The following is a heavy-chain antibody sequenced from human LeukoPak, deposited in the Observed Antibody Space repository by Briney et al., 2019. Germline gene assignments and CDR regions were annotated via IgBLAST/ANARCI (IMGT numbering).Heavy chain of an antibody. V-gene: IGHV1-2*02. CDR3: ARSVAGTSGGDY. Sequence: GASVKVSCKASGHTFTGYYMHWVRQAPGQGLEWMGWIDPNSGGTNYAQKFQGRVTMTRDTSISTAYMELSRLRSDDTAVYYCARSVAGTSGGDYWGQGTLVTVSS. D-gene: IGHD6-19*01. CDR1: GHTFTGYY. CDR2: IDPNSGGT. J-gene: IGHJ4*02.